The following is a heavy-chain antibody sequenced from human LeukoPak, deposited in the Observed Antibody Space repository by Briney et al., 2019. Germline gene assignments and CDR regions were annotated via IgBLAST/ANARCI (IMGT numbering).Heavy chain of an antibody. J-gene: IGHJ5*02. CDR3: AKDPKNLVGANWFDP. Sequence: SGGSLRLSCAASGFTFSSYAMSWVRQAPGKGLGWVSAISGSGGSTYYADSVKGRFTISRDNSKNTLYLQMNSLRAEDAAVYYCAKDPKNLVGANWFDPWGQGTLVTVSS. V-gene: IGHV3-23*01. CDR2: ISGSGGST. CDR1: GFTFSSYA. D-gene: IGHD1-26*01.